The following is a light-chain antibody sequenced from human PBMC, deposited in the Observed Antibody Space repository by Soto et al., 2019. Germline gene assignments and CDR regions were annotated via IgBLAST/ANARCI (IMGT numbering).Light chain of an antibody. CDR2: WAS. J-gene: IGKJ2*01. CDR1: QSVLYSSNNKNY. Sequence: DIVMTQSPDSLAVSLGERATINCKSSQSVLYSSNNKNYLAWYQQKPGQPPKLLIYWASTRESGVPDRFSGSGSGTDFTLTISSLQAEDVAVYYCQQYLNTPYTFGQGTKLEIK. CDR3: QQYLNTPYT. V-gene: IGKV4-1*01.